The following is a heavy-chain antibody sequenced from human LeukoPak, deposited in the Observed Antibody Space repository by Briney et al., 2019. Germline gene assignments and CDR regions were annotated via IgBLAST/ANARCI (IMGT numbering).Heavy chain of an antibody. Sequence: GGSLRLSCAASGFTFSSYWMNWVRQAPGKGLEWVANIKQDGSEKKYVDSVKGRFTISRDNAKNSLYLQMNSLRAEDTAVYYCMTASRSSSWPPPTWGQGTLVTVS. CDR3: MTASRSSSWPPPT. D-gene: IGHD6-13*01. J-gene: IGHJ5*02. CDR1: GFTFSSYW. CDR2: IKQDGSEK. V-gene: IGHV3-7*01.